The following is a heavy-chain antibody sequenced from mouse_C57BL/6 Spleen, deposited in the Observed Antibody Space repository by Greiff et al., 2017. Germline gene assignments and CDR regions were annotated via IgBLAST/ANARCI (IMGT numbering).Heavy chain of an antibody. D-gene: IGHD2-5*01. CDR3: ARQEVTTRYYFDY. CDR2: ISSGGSYT. Sequence: EVQLVESGGDLVKPGGSLKLSCAASGFTFSSYGMSWVRQTPDKRLEWVATISSGGSYTYYPDSVKGRFTISRDNAKNTLYLQMSSLKSEDTAMYYCARQEVTTRYYFDYWGQGTTLTVSS. V-gene: IGHV5-6*01. CDR1: GFTFSSYG. J-gene: IGHJ2*01.